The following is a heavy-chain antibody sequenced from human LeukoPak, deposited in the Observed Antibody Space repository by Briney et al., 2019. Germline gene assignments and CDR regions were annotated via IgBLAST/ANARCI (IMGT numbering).Heavy chain of an antibody. Sequence: SETLSLTCTVSGDSISSGSNYWDWIRQPPGKGLEWIGSVFYIGSTYYNPSLKSRVTISVDTSKNQFSLNLNSVTAADTAVYYCARHWEDYGDYVHGLDYWGQGTLVTVSS. CDR3: ARHWEDYGDYVHGLDY. J-gene: IGHJ4*02. D-gene: IGHD4-17*01. CDR2: VFYIGST. CDR1: GDSISSGSNY. V-gene: IGHV4-39*01.